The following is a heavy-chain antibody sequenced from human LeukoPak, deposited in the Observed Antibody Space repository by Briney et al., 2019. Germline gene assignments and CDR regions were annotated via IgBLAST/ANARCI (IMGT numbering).Heavy chain of an antibody. Sequence: PSETLSLTCTVSGGSISSYYWSWIRQPAGKGLEWIGRIYTSGSTNYNPSLKSRVTMSVGTSKNQFSLKLSSVTAADTAVYYCARDRAPSITIFGVVTANWFDPWGQGTLVTVSS. D-gene: IGHD3-3*01. CDR1: GGSISSYY. V-gene: IGHV4-4*07. CDR3: ARDRAPSITIFGVVTANWFDP. CDR2: IYTSGST. J-gene: IGHJ5*02.